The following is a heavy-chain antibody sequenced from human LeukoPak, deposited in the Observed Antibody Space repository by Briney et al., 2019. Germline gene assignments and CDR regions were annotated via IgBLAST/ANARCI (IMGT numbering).Heavy chain of an antibody. J-gene: IGHJ4*02. V-gene: IGHV3-53*01. CDR1: GFTVSSNY. CDR2: IYSGGST. Sequence: PGGSLRLSCAASGFTVSSNYMSWVRQAPGKGLEWVSVIYSGGSTYYADSVRGRFTISRDNSKNTLYLQMNSLRAEDTAVYYCAKLGTMVRGDRPWGQGNLVTVSS. CDR3: AKLGTMVRGDRP. D-gene: IGHD3-10*01.